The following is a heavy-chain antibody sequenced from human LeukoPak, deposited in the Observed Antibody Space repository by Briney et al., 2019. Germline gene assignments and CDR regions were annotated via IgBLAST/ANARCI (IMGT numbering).Heavy chain of an antibody. Sequence: PSETLSLTCAVSGGTTTGYHWSWIRQPPGKGLDWIGYADSRGSTLYNPSLKSRVAISVDTSQRQLSLRLTSVTAADTAVYYCARVGSGSHFDYWGQGTLVAVSS. D-gene: IGHD5-12*01. CDR2: ADSRGST. CDR3: ARVGSGSHFDY. CDR1: GGTTTGYH. J-gene: IGHJ4*02. V-gene: IGHV4-59*01.